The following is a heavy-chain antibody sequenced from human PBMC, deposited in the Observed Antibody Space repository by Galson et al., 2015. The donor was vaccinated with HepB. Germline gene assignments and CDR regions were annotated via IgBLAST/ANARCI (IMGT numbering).Heavy chain of an antibody. CDR3: ARVPPYYYDSSGYSQEPFDY. J-gene: IGHJ4*02. CDR2: INPNSGGT. CDR1: GYTFTGYY. Sequence: SVKVSCKASGYTFTGYYMHWVRQAPGQGLEWMGWINPNSGGTNYAQKFQGRVTMTRDTSISTAYMELSRLRSDDTAVYYCARVPPYYYDSSGYSQEPFDYWGQGTLVTVSS. D-gene: IGHD3-22*01. V-gene: IGHV1-2*02.